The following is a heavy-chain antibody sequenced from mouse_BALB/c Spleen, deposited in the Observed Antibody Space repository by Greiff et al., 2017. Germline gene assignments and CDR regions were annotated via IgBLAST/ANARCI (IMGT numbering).Heavy chain of an antibody. CDR1: GYAFTNYL. J-gene: IGHJ4*01. CDR3: ARDNYYGSSVYYAMDY. Sequence: QVQLKESGAELVRPGTSVKVSCKASGYAFTNYLIEWVKQRPGQGLEWIGVINPGSGGTNYNEKFKGKATLTADKSSSTAYMQLSSLTSDDSAVYFCARDNYYGSSVYYAMDYWGQGTSVTVSS. CDR2: INPGSGGT. V-gene: IGHV1-54*01. D-gene: IGHD1-1*01.